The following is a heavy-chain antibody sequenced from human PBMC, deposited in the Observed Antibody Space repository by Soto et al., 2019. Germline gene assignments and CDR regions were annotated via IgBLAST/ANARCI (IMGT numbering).Heavy chain of an antibody. CDR2: VNPSGGST. J-gene: IGHJ4*02. D-gene: IGHD3-10*01. CDR3: AKDAFGSGGYYPH. CDR1: GYTFTSYY. Sequence: ASGKVSCKASGYTFTSYYLHLVRPAPGQGLEWMGVVNPSGGSTTYAQKLQGKVTMTRDTSTSTAYMELSSLRSEDTAVYYCAKDAFGSGGYYPHWGQGTLVTVSS. V-gene: IGHV1-46*01.